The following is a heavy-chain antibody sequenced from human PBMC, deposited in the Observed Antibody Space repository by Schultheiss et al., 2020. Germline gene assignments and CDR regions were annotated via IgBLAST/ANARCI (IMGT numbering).Heavy chain of an antibody. Sequence: SQTLSLTCTVSGGSMSSSSYYWGWIRQPPGKGLEWIASTYYSGSTYYNPSLKSRVTISVDTSKNQFSLKLSSVIAADTAVYYCARPSGGTTGTTSYYYYGMDVWGQGTTVTVSS. CDR3: ARPSGGTTGTTSYYYYGMDV. V-gene: IGHV4-39*01. CDR1: GGSMSSSSYY. D-gene: IGHD1-1*01. J-gene: IGHJ6*02. CDR2: TYYSGST.